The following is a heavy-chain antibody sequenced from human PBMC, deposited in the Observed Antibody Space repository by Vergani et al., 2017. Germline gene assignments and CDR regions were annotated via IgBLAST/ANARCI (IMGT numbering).Heavy chain of an antibody. J-gene: IGHJ5*01. D-gene: IGHD5-12*01. CDR3: VRARCSGPCFMSNWFDS. CDR2: IKSDGSIT. Sequence: EVQLVESGGGLIHPGGSLRLSCEGSGFSFSVYWMHWVRPSPEKGLVWVSRIKSDGSITNYADSVKGRFTISRDNAKNTLYLEMNSLRGDDTAIYYCVRARCSGPCFMSNWFDSWGQGTLVTVSS. V-gene: IGHV3-74*01. CDR1: GFSFSVYW.